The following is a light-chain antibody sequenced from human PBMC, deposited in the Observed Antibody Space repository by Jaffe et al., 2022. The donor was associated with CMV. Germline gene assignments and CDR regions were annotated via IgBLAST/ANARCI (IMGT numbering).Light chain of an antibody. CDR3: QVWDSSTGV. CDR2: RDN. Sequence: SFELTQPLSVSVALGQTATVTCGENNIGSKNVHWYQQKPGQAPVMVIYRDNNRPSGIPERFSGSNSGNTATLTISRAQAGDEADYYCQVWDSSTGVFGGGTKLTVL. CDR1: NIGSKN. J-gene: IGLJ2*01. V-gene: IGLV3-9*01.